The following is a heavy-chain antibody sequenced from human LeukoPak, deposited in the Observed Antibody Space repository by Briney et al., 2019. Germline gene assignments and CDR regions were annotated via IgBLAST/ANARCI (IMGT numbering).Heavy chain of an antibody. Sequence: ASVKVSCKASGYTFTSYHMHWVRQAPGQGLEWMGGIIPIFGTANYAQKFQGRVTITADESTSTAYMELSSLRSEDTAVYYCAREEQWLSWFDPWGQGTLVTVSS. CDR1: GYTFTSYH. CDR3: AREEQWLSWFDP. CDR2: IIPIFGTA. V-gene: IGHV1-69*13. D-gene: IGHD6-19*01. J-gene: IGHJ5*02.